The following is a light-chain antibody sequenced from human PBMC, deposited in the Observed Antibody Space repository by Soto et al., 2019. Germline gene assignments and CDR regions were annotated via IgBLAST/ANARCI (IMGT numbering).Light chain of an antibody. Sequence: ENVLTQSPGTLSLSPGERATLSCRASQSIDSTFLAWYQQKPGQAPRLLIYAASSRATGIPDRFSGSGSGTDFTLTISRLEPEDFAVYYCQQYDKSLYTFGQGTKLEIK. CDR3: QQYDKSLYT. CDR2: AAS. V-gene: IGKV3-20*01. J-gene: IGKJ2*01. CDR1: QSIDSTF.